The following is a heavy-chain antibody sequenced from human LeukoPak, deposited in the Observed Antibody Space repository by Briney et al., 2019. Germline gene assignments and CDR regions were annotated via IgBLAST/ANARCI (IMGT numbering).Heavy chain of an antibody. D-gene: IGHD3-3*01. CDR2: INPNSGGT. Sequence: ASVKVSCKASGYTFTGYYMHWVRQAPGPGLEWMGWINPNSGGTNYAQKFQGRVTMTRDTSISTAYMELSRLRSDDTAVYYCAKAPTYYDFWSGYLAWFDPWGQGTLVTVSS. CDR1: GYTFTGYY. CDR3: AKAPTYYDFWSGYLAWFDP. V-gene: IGHV1-2*02. J-gene: IGHJ5*02.